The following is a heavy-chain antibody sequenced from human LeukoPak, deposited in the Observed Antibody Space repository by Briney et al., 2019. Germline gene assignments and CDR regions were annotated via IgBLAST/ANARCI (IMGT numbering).Heavy chain of an antibody. CDR3: ARGSPSSGSMTFDY. Sequence: SQTLSLTCTVYGRSISSYYWSWIRQPPGKGLEWIWYIYYSGSTNYNPSLKSRVTISVDTSKNQFSLKLSSVTAADTAVYYCARGSPSSGSMTFDYCGQRTLVTVSS. CDR1: GRSISSYY. D-gene: IGHD6-19*01. CDR2: IYYSGST. V-gene: IGHV4-59*01. J-gene: IGHJ4*02.